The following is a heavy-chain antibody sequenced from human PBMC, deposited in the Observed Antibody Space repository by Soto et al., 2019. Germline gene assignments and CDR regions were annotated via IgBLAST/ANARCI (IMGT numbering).Heavy chain of an antibody. CDR2: IYTSGSS. Sequence: QMQLQESGSGLVKPSQTLSLTCAVSGDSISSGDYSWSWIRQPPGKGLEWIGYIYTSGSSYYTPSLNSRVTMSVDRSKNTFSLKLSSVSAADTAVYYCARETAENWFDPWGQGTLVTVSS. CDR1: GDSISSGDYS. V-gene: IGHV4-30-2*01. J-gene: IGHJ5*02. CDR3: ARETAENWFDP. D-gene: IGHD7-27*01.